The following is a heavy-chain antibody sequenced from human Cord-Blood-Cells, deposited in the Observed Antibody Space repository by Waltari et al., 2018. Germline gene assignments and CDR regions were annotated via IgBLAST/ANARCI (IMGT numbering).Heavy chain of an antibody. Sequence: EVQLVESGGGLVQPGGSLGLSCAATGFTFSSYAMRWVRQATGKAREWVSAISCSGVSTYYADSGNGRFTISRDNAKSTLYLQMNRLRAEDAAVCDGAKDTDSVVVVAAIPVGGRDVWGQGTTVTVSS. V-gene: IGHV3-23*04. CDR1: GFTFSSYA. J-gene: IGHJ6*02. CDR3: AKDTDSVVVVAAIPVGGRDV. CDR2: ISCSGVST. D-gene: IGHD2-15*01.